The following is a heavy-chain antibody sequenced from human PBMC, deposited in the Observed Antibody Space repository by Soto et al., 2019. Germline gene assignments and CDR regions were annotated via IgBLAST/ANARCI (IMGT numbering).Heavy chain of an antibody. CDR1: GFTFSNAC. D-gene: IGHD6-13*01. CDR3: TTVLYSTTWSGFDN. V-gene: IGHV3-15*01. J-gene: IGHJ4*02. CDR2: IKGQTAGGTT. Sequence: GGSLRLSCAASGFTFSNACMNWVRQAPGKGLEWLGRIKGQTAGGTTDYASSVKGRFTISRDDSKNTLYLQMNTLEIEDTAVYYCTTVLYSTTWSGFDNWGQGSLVTVSS.